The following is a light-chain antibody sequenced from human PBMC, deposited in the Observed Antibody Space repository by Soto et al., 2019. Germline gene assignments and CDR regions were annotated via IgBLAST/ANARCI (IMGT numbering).Light chain of an antibody. CDR3: SSYAGNHILA. J-gene: IGLJ2*01. V-gene: IGLV2-8*01. CDR2: EGT. CDR1: SSDIGGYNS. Sequence: QSALTQPPSASGSPGQSVTISCTGTSSDIGGYNSVSWYQHSPGKAPKLILYEGTNRPSGVPARFSGSKSGNTASLTVSGLQAEDEGDYYCSSYAGNHILAFGGGTKLTVL.